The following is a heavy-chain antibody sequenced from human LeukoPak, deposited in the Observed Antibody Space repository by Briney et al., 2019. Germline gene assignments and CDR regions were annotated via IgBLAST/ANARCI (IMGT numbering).Heavy chain of an antibody. CDR2: IRTKANTYAT. J-gene: IGHJ5*02. V-gene: IGHV3-73*01. CDR3: TTSYSGNSWYDWFGP. D-gene: IGHD6-13*01. Sequence: GGSLRLSCAASGFTFSGSAMHWVRQASGKGLEWVGLIRTKANTYATAYAASVTGRFTISRDDSKTTSYLQMNSLKTEDTALYFCTTSYSGNSWYDWFGPWGQGTLVTVSS. CDR1: GFTFSGSA.